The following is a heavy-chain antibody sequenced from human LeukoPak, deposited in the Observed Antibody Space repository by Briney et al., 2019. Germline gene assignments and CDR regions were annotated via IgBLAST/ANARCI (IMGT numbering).Heavy chain of an antibody. Sequence: SETLSLTYAVSGGSISSDIWWSWVRQPPGKGLEWIGEIHHSGTTAFKPSLKSRVIMSVDTSTNHFSLKLSSVTAADTAVYYCLSAYGDHIYGDHWGQGTLVIVSS. CDR2: IHHSGTT. D-gene: IGHD4-17*01. CDR1: GGSISSDIW. CDR3: LSAYGDHIYGDH. J-gene: IGHJ4*02. V-gene: IGHV4-4*02.